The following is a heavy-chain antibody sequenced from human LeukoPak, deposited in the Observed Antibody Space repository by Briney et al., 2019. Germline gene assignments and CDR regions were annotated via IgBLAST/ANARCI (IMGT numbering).Heavy chain of an antibody. CDR3: ARVLGYCSGGNCYLDY. Sequence: SETLSLTCTVSGGSISSSSYYWGWIRQPPGKGLEWIGSIYYSGSTYYNPSLKSRVTIPVDTSKNQFSLKLSSVTAADTAVYYCARVLGYCSGGNCYLDYWGQGTLVTVSS. CDR2: IYYSGST. CDR1: GGSISSSSYY. V-gene: IGHV4-39*07. J-gene: IGHJ4*02. D-gene: IGHD2-15*01.